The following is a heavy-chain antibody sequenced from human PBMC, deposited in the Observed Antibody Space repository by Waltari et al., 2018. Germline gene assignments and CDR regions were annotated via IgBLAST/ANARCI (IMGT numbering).Heavy chain of an antibody. D-gene: IGHD6-19*01. CDR3: ARGGRGSSGWFPAIY. V-gene: IGHV3-48*01. CDR2: MSSSISTI. J-gene: IGHJ4*02. Sequence: EVQLVESGGGLVQPGGSLRLSCAASGFTFSSYSMNWVRQAPGKGLEWVSYMSSSISTIYYADSVKGRFTISRDNAKNSLYLQMNSLRAEDMAVYYCARGGRGSSGWFPAIYWGQGTLVTVSS. CDR1: GFTFSSYS.